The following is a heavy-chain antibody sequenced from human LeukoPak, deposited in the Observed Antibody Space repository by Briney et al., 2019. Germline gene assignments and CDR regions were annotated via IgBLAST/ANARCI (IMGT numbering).Heavy chain of an antibody. V-gene: IGHV3-74*01. D-gene: IGHD3-10*01. Sequence: PGGSLRLSCAASGFTFGTSWMHWVRQAPGKGLAWVSRINGDGGTTNYADSVKGRFTISRDNARNTLFLQMNSLRAEDTAVYYCAKDHLGSFDYWGQGTLVTVSS. CDR2: INGDGGTT. CDR1: GFTFGTSW. J-gene: IGHJ4*02. CDR3: AKDHLGSFDY.